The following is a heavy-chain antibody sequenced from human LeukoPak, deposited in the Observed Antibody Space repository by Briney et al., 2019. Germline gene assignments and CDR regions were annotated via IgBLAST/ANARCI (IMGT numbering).Heavy chain of an antibody. Sequence: PSETLSLTCTVSGGSISSYYWSWIRQPPGKGLEWIGYIYTSGSTNYNPSLKSRVTISVDTSKNQFSLKLSSVTAADTAVYYCARCGYGSGSSHCNYWGQGTLVTVSS. D-gene: IGHD3-10*01. CDR2: IYTSGST. CDR3: ARCGYGSGSSHCNY. CDR1: GGSISSYY. V-gene: IGHV4-4*09. J-gene: IGHJ4*02.